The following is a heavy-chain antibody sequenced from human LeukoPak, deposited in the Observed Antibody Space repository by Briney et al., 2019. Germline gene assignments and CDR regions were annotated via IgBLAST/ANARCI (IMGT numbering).Heavy chain of an antibody. CDR3: ARGCGSENYFFHNWFDP. Sequence: GGSLRLSCAASGFTFSNYWMSWVRQAPGKGLEWVANIKQDGSEKYYVGSVKGRFTISRDNAKNSLYLQMNSLRVEDMAVYYCARGCGSENYFFHNWFDPWGQGTLVSVSS. CDR1: GFTFSNYW. CDR2: IKQDGSEK. J-gene: IGHJ5*02. V-gene: IGHV3-7*03. D-gene: IGHD3-10*01.